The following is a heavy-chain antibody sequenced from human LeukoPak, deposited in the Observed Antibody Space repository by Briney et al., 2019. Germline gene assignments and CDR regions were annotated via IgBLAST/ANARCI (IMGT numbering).Heavy chain of an antibody. D-gene: IGHD2-2*02. J-gene: IGHJ4*02. V-gene: IGHV4-39*01. CDR3: AGLYTNSATCDY. CDR2: IYHSGNT. CDR1: GGSISRSFFY. Sequence: SETLSLTCNVSGGSISRSFFYWGWIRQPPGKGLEWIGSIYHSGNTYYNPSLKSRITISVDTAKDQFSLNLSSVTAADTAVYFCAGLYTNSATCDYWGQGTLVTVSS.